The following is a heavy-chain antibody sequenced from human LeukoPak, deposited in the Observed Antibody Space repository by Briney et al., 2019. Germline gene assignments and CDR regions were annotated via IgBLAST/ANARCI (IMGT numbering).Heavy chain of an antibody. D-gene: IGHD6-19*01. Sequence: GGSLTLSCAASGFTLSNACMSWVRQAPGKGLEWVGYIKSKTDSGTKNYAAPVKRRLAITSKKSKNTQYLQMNSLKTEDTAVYHCTTGLQWLVGYYFDYWGQGTLVTVSS. J-gene: IGHJ4*02. CDR3: TTGLQWLVGYYFDY. V-gene: IGHV3-15*01. CDR2: IKSKTDSGTK. CDR1: GFTLSNAC.